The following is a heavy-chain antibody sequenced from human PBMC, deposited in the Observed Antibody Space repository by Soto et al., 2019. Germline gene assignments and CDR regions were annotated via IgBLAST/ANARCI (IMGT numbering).Heavy chain of an antibody. CDR2: IYYSGSS. J-gene: IGHJ4*02. CDR3: ARAPDYGDYDYYFDY. D-gene: IGHD4-17*01. Sequence: SETLSLTCTVSGGSISSYYWSWIRQPPGKGLEWIGYIYYSGSSNYNPSLKSRVTISVDTSKNQFSLKLSSVTAADTAVYYCARAPDYGDYDYYFDYWGQGTLVTVSS. V-gene: IGHV4-59*01. CDR1: GGSISSYY.